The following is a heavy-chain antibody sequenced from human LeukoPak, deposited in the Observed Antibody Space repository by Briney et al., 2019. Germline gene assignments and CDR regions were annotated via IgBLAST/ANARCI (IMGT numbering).Heavy chain of an antibody. V-gene: IGHV1-69*04. J-gene: IGHJ3*02. CDR1: GGTFSSYA. D-gene: IGHD2-15*01. CDR3: VSPGSWLPRGAFDI. CDR2: IIPILGIA. Sequence: GASVTVSCKASGGTFSSYAISWVRQAPGQGLEWMGRIIPILGIANYAQKFQGRVTITADKSTSTAYVELSSLRSEDTAVYYCVSPGSWLPRGAFDIWGQGTMVTVSS.